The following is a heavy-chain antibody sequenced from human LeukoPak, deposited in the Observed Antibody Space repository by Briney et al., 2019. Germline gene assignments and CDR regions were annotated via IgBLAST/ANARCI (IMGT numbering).Heavy chain of an antibody. V-gene: IGHV1-2*02. CDR3: ARAGPLYSGAYLGY. CDR1: GYTFTSYD. D-gene: IGHD1-26*01. Sequence: ASVKVSCKASGYTFTSYDINWVRQATGQGLEWMGWINPNSGDANYAQKFQGRVTMTRDTSISTAYMELSRLRSDDTAVYYCARAGPLYSGAYLGYWGQGTLVTVSS. CDR2: INPNSGDA. J-gene: IGHJ4*02.